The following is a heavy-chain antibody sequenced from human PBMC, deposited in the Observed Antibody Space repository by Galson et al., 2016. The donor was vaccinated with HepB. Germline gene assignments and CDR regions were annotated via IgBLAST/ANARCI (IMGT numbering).Heavy chain of an antibody. D-gene: IGHD6-13*01. Sequence: SVKVSCKASGYTFTSYGVNWVRQAPGQGPEWVGWIRGYHGDTNYAQTLQDRVTLTIETSTGTAEMELRSLKSDDTGMSSCARAIPRGFAGTWWSYDLWGRGTPLTVSS. J-gene: IGHJ2*01. CDR1: GYTFTSYG. CDR2: IRGYHGDT. V-gene: IGHV1-18*01. CDR3: ARAIPRGFAGTWWSYDL.